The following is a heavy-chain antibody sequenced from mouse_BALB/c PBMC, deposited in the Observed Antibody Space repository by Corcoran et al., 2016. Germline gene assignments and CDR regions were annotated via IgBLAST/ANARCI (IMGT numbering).Heavy chain of an antibody. CDR1: GFNIKDTY. D-gene: IGHD4-1*01. V-gene: IGHV14-3*02. CDR2: IDPANGNT. J-gene: IGHJ1*01. Sequence: EVQLQQSGAELVKPGASVKLSCTASGFNIKDTYMNWVKQRPEQGLEWIGRIDPANGNTKYDPKFQGKANITADTSSNTAYLQLSSLTSEDTAVYYCANWDWYFDVWGAGTTVTVSS. CDR3: ANWDWYFDV.